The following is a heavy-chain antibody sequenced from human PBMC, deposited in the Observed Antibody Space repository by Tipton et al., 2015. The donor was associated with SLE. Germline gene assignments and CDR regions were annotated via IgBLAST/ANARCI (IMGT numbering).Heavy chain of an antibody. CDR1: GGSISSGHYY. CDR3: ARLGQWLEADY. V-gene: IGHV4-31*03. D-gene: IGHD6-19*01. J-gene: IGHJ4*02. CDR2: IYYSGST. Sequence: GLVKPSETLSLTCNVSGGSISSGHYYWSWIRQHPGKGLEWIGYIYYSGSTYYNPSLKSRITISVDMSKNHFSLKLSSVTAADTAVYYCARLGQWLEADYWGQGTLVTVSS.